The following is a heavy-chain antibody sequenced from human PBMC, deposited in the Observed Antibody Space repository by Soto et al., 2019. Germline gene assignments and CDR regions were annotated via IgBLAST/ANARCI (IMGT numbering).Heavy chain of an antibody. Sequence: ASVKVSCTASGYTFTGNYMHWVRQAPGQGLEWMGWINPNSGGTNYAQKFQGWVTMTRDTSISTAYMELSRLRSDDTAVYYCARGFPGGVVVAATPAVDYYYYMDVWGKGTTVTVSS. J-gene: IGHJ6*03. CDR3: ARGFPGGVVVAATPAVDYYYYMDV. D-gene: IGHD2-15*01. CDR2: INPNSGGT. V-gene: IGHV1-2*04. CDR1: GYTFTGNY.